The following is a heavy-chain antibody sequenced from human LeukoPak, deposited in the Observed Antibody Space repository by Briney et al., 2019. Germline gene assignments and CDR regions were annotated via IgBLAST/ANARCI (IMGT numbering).Heavy chain of an antibody. CDR1: GGSISSGDYY. CDR3: ARSSIVVVIGAFDT. V-gene: IGHV4-30-4*08. CDR2: IYYSGST. J-gene: IGHJ3*02. D-gene: IGHD2-21*01. Sequence: SQTLSLTCTVSGGSISSGDYYWSWIRQPPGKGLEWIGYIYYSGSTYYNPSLKSRVTISVDTSKNQFSLKLSSVTAADTAVYYCARSSIVVVIGAFDTWGQGTMVTVSS.